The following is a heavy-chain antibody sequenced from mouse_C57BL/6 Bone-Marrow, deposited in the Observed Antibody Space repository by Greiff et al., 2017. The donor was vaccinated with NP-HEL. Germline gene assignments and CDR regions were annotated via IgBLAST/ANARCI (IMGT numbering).Heavy chain of an antibody. CDR2: IYPRSGNT. Sequence: QVQLKQSGAELARPGASVKLSCKASGYTFTSYGISWVKQRTGQGLEWIGEIYPRSGNTYYNEKFKGKATLTADKSSSTAYMELRSLTSEDSAGYFCARLYSYYAMDYWGQGTSVTVSS. J-gene: IGHJ4*01. V-gene: IGHV1-81*01. CDR1: GYTFTSYG. CDR3: ARLYSYYAMDY. D-gene: IGHD2-1*01.